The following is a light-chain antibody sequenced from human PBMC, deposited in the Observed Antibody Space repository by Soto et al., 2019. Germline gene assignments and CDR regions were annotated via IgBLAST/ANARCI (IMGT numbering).Light chain of an antibody. J-gene: IGLJ2*01. CDR3: SSYTSTNFVI. V-gene: IGLV2-14*01. Sequence: QSVLTQPASVSGSTGQSITISCTGSSGDIGDYKYVSWYKQHPGKAPKLMIYDVSNRPSGVSNRFSASKSGNTASLTISGLQAEDVADYYCSSYTSTNFVIFGGGTKLTVL. CDR1: SGDIGDYKY. CDR2: DVS.